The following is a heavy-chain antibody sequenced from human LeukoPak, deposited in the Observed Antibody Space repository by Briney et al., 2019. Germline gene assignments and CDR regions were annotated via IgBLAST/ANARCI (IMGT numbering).Heavy chain of an antibody. J-gene: IGHJ3*02. CDR2: IKNKFDGGTT. V-gene: IGHV3-15*01. CDR1: GFPFMNTW. Sequence: NAGGSLRLSCVASGFPFMNTWMTWVRQAPGKGLEGVGRIKNKFDGGTTAYAAPVKGRFTISRDDSRNTLYLKMNSLKTEDTAVYFCTTELPVYGGFDIWGPGTMVAVSS. D-gene: IGHD4/OR15-4a*01. CDR3: TTELPVYGGFDI.